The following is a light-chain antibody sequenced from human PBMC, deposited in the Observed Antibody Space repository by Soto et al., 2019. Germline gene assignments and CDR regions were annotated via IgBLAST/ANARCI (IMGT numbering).Light chain of an antibody. CDR3: QQSYRRLYT. J-gene: IGKJ2*01. Sequence: DIEMTQSPSSLSASVGDTVAITCLASQTISTYLNWYHQKPGTAPKLLIYTASSLQGGVPPRFSGNGSGTLFTLNLSSLQPEDSGIYYCQQSYRRLYTFGPGNKVDTK. V-gene: IGKV1-39*01. CDR2: TAS. CDR1: QTISTY.